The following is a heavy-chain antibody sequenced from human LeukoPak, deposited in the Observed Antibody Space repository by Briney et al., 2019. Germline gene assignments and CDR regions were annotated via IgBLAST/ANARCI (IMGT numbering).Heavy chain of an antibody. CDR2: IKQDGSEK. Sequence: PGGSLRLSCAASGFTFSSYWMSWVRQAPGKGLEWVANIKQDGSEKYYVDSVKGRFTISRDNAKNSLYLQMNSLRAEDTAVYYCAKGDSGYASWFDPWGQGTLVTVSS. V-gene: IGHV3-7*01. J-gene: IGHJ5*02. CDR3: AKGDSGYASWFDP. CDR1: GFTFSSYW. D-gene: IGHD5-12*01.